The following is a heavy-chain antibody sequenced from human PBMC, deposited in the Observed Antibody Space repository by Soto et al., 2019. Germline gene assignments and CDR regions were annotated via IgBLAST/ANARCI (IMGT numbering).Heavy chain of an antibody. CDR3: SSITHVNLFAY. J-gene: IGHJ4*02. CDR1: GGSIGSAY. V-gene: IGHV4-59*01. CDR2: ISYSGNT. Sequence: PWGNPSLTSTVSGGSIGSAYWSWLRQRPGKGLEWIGYISYSGNTYYNPSLKSRVTISLDTSKNQFSLKLSSVTAADTAMYDCSSITHVNLFAYRGQRSPVTVSS. D-gene: IGHD2-21*01.